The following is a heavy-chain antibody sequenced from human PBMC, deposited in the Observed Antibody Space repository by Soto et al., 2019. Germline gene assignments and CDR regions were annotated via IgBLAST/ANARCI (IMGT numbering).Heavy chain of an antibody. D-gene: IGHD6-19*01. CDR2: IIPIFGTA. V-gene: IGHV1-69*13. J-gene: IGHJ4*02. CDR3: AVPGIAVAGVRYFDY. Sequence: SVKVSCKASGGTFSSYAISWVRQAPGQGLEWMGGIIPIFGTANYAQKFQGRVTITADESTSTAYMELSSLRSEDTAVYYCAVPGIAVAGVRYFDYWGQGTLVTVSS. CDR1: GGTFSSYA.